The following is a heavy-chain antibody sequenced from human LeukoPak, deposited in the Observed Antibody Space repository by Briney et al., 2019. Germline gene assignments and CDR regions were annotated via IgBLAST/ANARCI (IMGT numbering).Heavy chain of an antibody. J-gene: IGHJ1*01. V-gene: IGHV3-74*01. Sequence: GGSLRLSCAASGFTFSRYWMHWVRQAPGKGLVWVSRINSDGSSTNYADPVKGRFTISRDNAKNTLYLQMNSLRAEDTAVYYCARVPITLAGTKDAKYFQHWGQGTLVSVSS. CDR1: GFTFSRYW. D-gene: IGHD6-19*01. CDR2: INSDGSST. CDR3: ARVPITLAGTKDAKYFQH.